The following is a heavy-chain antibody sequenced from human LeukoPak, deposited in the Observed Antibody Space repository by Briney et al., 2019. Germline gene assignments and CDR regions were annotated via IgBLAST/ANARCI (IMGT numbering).Heavy chain of an antibody. CDR2: MNPNSGNT. V-gene: IGHV1-8*03. J-gene: IGHJ4*02. CDR1: GYTFTSYD. D-gene: IGHD3-3*01. Sequence: ASVKVPCKASGYTFTSYDINWVRQATGQGLEWMGWMNPNSGNTGYAQKFQGRVTITRNTSISTAYMELSSLRSEDTAVYYCARNVLRFLEWLSPRFDYWGQGTLVTVSS. CDR3: ARNVLRFLEWLSPRFDY.